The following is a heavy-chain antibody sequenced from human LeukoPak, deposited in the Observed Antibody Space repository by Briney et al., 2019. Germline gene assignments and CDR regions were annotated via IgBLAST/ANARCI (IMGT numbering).Heavy chain of an antibody. V-gene: IGHV3-23*01. CDR3: AICRRYSSGWCNWLDP. CDR1: GFTFSSYA. Sequence: GGSLRLSCAASGFTFSSYAMSWVRQAPGKGLEWVSAISGNGGTTYYADSVKGRFTISRDNSKNTLFLQMNGLRAEDTAVYFCAICRRYSSGWCNWLDPWGQGTHVTVSS. J-gene: IGHJ5*02. CDR2: ISGNGGTT. D-gene: IGHD6-19*01.